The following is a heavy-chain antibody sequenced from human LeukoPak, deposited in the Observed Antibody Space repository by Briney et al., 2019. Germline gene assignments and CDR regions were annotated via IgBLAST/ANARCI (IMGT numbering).Heavy chain of an antibody. CDR2: IYYSGST. D-gene: IGHD3-3*01. Sequence: SETLSLTCTVSGGSISSYYWSWIRQPPGKGLEWIGYIYYSGSTNYNPSLKSRVTISVDTSKNQFSLKLSSVTAADTAVYYCAKGTRYYDFWSGFAGSNWFDPWGQGTLVTVSS. J-gene: IGHJ5*02. CDR1: GGSISSYY. V-gene: IGHV4-59*12. CDR3: AKGTRYYDFWSGFAGSNWFDP.